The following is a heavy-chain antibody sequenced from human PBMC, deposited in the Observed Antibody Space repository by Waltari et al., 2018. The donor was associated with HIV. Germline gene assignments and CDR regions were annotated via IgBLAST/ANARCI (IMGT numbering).Heavy chain of an antibody. Sequence: QVQVVQSGAEVKKPGASVKVSCKTSGYTFTKYDINWVRQATGQGLEWLGWMNPNSGNTGYAQNVQGRITMTRKTSIDTAYMELRGLTSDDTAVDYCATQRDSGSYYLDHWGQGTLVTVSP. CDR2: MNPNSGNT. CDR1: GYTFTKYD. J-gene: IGHJ4*02. V-gene: IGHV1-8*01. D-gene: IGHD3-10*01. CDR3: ATQRDSGSYYLDH.